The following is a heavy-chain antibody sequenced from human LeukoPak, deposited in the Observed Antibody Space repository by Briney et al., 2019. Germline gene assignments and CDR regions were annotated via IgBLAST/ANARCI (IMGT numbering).Heavy chain of an antibody. D-gene: IGHD3-16*01. CDR1: GGSISSSSYY. Sequence: PSETLSLTCTVSGGSISSSSYYWGWIRQPPGKGLEWIGSIYYSGSTYYNPSLKSRVTIFVDTSKNQFSLKLSSVTAADTAVYYCARQMDDYVWGSYAFDYWGQGTLVTVSS. V-gene: IGHV4-39*01. CDR2: IYYSGST. CDR3: ARQMDDYVWGSYAFDY. J-gene: IGHJ4*02.